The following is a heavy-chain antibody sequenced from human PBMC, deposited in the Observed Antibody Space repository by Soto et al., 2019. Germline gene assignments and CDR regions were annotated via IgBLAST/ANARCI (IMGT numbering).Heavy chain of an antibody. CDR1: GFTFSTFA. D-gene: IGHD3-9*01. V-gene: IGHV3-23*01. J-gene: IGHJ1*01. CDR3: ARVRYLDWSLQY. Sequence: GGSLRLSCAASGFTFSTFAMGWVRQAPGKGLEWVSGISAGGGSTYYADSVKGRFTISRDNFKNTLYLQMNSLRAEDKAIYFWARVRYLDWSLQYWGQGTLVTVSS. CDR2: ISAGGGST.